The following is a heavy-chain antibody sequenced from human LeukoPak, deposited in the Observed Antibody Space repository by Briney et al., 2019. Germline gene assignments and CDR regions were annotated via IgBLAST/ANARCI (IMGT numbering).Heavy chain of an antibody. CDR2: ISSSSSTI. D-gene: IGHD3-3*01. J-gene: IGHJ4*02. CDR3: ARGPFWSGYYSNLHFDY. Sequence: GGSLRLSCAASGFTFSSYWMSWVRQAPGKGLEWVSYISSSSSTIYYADSVKGRFTISRDNAKNSLYLQMNSLRAEDTAVYYCARGPFWSGYYSNLHFDYWGQGTLVTVSS. V-gene: IGHV3-48*01. CDR1: GFTFSSYW.